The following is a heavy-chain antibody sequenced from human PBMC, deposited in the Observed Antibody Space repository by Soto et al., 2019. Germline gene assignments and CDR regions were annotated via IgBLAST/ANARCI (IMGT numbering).Heavy chain of an antibody. V-gene: IGHV3-23*01. CDR2: ISGSGGST. CDR1: VFTFSSYS. J-gene: IGHJ4*02. CDR3: TRGATKIAY. Sequence: GGSLRLSCAASVFTFSSYSMSLVRQAPGKGLEWVSAISGSGGSTYYADSVKGRFTISRDNYKSIAYLQMNSLKTEDTAVYYCTRGATKIAYWGQGTMVTVSS. D-gene: IGHD1-26*01.